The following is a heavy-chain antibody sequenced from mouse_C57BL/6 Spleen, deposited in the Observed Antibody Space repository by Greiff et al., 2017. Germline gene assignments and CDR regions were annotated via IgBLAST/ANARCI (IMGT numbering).Heavy chain of an antibody. CDR3: ARGGGDERYFDY. J-gene: IGHJ2*01. CDR2: INPSSGYT. D-gene: IGHD1-1*02. CDR1: GYTFTSYT. V-gene: IGHV1-4*01. Sequence: VQLQQSGAELARPGASVKMSCKASGYTFTSYTMHWVKQRPGQGLEWIGYINPSSGYTKYNQKFKDKATLTADKSSSTAYMQLSSLTSEDSAVYYCARGGGDERYFDYWGQGTTLTVSS.